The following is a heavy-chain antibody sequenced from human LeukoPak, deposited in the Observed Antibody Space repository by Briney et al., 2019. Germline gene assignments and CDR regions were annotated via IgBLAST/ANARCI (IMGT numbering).Heavy chain of an antibody. D-gene: IGHD5-12*01. CDR3: ARVYSGYDRAFDI. CDR1: GGSFSGYY. Sequence: SETLSLTCAVYGGSFSGYYWSWIRQPPGKGLEWIGEINRSGSTNYNPSLKSRVTISVDTSKNQFSLKLSSVTAADTAVYYCARVYSGYDRAFDIWGQGTMVTVSS. V-gene: IGHV4-34*01. J-gene: IGHJ3*02. CDR2: INRSGST.